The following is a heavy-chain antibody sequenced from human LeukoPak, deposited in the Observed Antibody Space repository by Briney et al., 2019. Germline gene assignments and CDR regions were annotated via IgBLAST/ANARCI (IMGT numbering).Heavy chain of an antibody. J-gene: IGHJ4*02. V-gene: IGHV3-21*01. CDR3: ARDTTGYWDS. CDR2: ISSSSSYI. CDR1: GFTFSSYS. D-gene: IGHD3-9*01. Sequence: GGSLRLSCAASGFTFSSYSMNWVRQAPGKGLEWVSSISSSSSYIYYADSVKGRFTIFRDNAKNSLYLLMNSLRAEDTAVYYCARDTTGYWDSWGQGTLVTVSS.